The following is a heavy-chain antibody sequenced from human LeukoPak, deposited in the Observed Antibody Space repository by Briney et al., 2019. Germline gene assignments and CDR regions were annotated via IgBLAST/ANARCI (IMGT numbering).Heavy chain of an antibody. J-gene: IGHJ4*02. V-gene: IGHV1-69*06. CDR2: IIPIFGTA. CDR3: AALPIAAAGTGVY. Sequence: SVKVSCKASGGTFSSYAISWVRQAPGQGLEWMGGIIPIFGTANYAQKFQGRVTITADKSTSTAYMELSSLRSEDTAAYYCAALPIAAAGTGVYWGQGTLVTVSS. CDR1: GGTFSSYA. D-gene: IGHD6-13*01.